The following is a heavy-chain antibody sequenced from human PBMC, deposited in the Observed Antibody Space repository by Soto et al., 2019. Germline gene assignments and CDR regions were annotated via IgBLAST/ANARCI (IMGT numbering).Heavy chain of an antibody. CDR2: MYFGGSF. J-gene: IGHJ4*02. CDR1: GASVSHGY. Sequence: PSETLSLTCNVSGASVSHGYWSWIRQPPGKGLEWVGFMYFGGSFNYNPSLTSRVTISVETSKNQFSLKLSSVTAADTAVYYCARRYGSCFDYWGQGTLVTVSS. V-gene: IGHV4-59*08. CDR3: ARRYGSCFDY. D-gene: IGHD5-18*01.